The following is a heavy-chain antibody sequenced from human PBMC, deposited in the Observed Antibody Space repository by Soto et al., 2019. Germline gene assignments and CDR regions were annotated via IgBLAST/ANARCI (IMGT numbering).Heavy chain of an antibody. CDR3: AKDLDFCTAGEYYFDY. D-gene: IGHD3-3*01. Sequence: PGGSLRLSCAASGFTFSSYAMSWVRQAPGKGLEWVSAISGSGGSTYYADSVKGRFTISRDNSKNTLYLQMNSLRAEDTAVYYCAKDLDFCTAGEYYFDYWGQGTLVTVSS. V-gene: IGHV3-23*01. J-gene: IGHJ4*02. CDR2: ISGSGGST. CDR1: GFTFSSYA.